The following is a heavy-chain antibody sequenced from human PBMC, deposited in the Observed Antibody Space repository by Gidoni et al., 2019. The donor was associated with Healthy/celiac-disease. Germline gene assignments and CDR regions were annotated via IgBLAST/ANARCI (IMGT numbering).Heavy chain of an antibody. CDR3: ARVAEGDCSGGSCYSPEGDYYYGMDV. Sequence: QVQLQLPGPGLVKRSQNPSLTFSISGDSVPSNSAAWTGIRQSPSRGLERLGRTYYMSNLYNDYAVSVKSRITINPDTSKNQFSLQLNSVTPEDTAVYCCARVAEGDCSGGSCYSPEGDYYYGMDVWGQGTTVTVSS. J-gene: IGHJ6*02. CDR2: TYYMSNLYN. V-gene: IGHV6-1*01. CDR1: GDSVPSNSAA. D-gene: IGHD2-15*01.